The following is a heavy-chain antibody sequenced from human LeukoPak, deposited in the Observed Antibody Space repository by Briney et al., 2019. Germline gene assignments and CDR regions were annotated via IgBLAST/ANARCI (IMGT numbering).Heavy chain of an antibody. CDR2: IYYSGST. CDR3: ARVTRRGSGCFDY. J-gene: IGHJ4*02. Sequence: PSETLSLTCTVSGYSISSGYYWGWIRQPPGKGLEWIGYIYYSGSTNYNPSLKSRVTISVDTSKNQFSLKLSSVTAADTAVYYCARVTRRGSGCFDYWGQGTLVTVSS. D-gene: IGHD3-10*01. V-gene: IGHV4-38-2*02. CDR1: GYSISSGYY.